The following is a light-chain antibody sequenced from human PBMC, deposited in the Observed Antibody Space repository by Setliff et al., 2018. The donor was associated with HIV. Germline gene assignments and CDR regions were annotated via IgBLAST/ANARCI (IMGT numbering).Light chain of an antibody. CDR2: LEGGGTY. CDR3: ETWNSKIHV. Sequence: QPVLAQSSSASASLGSSVKLTCTLSSGHSGYTITWHQQQPGKAPRFLMNLEGGGTYIKGSGVPDRFSGSSSGADRYLTISNLQSEDEADYYCETWNSKIHVFGGGTKVTVL. CDR1: SGHSGYT. J-gene: IGLJ3*02. V-gene: IGLV4-60*03.